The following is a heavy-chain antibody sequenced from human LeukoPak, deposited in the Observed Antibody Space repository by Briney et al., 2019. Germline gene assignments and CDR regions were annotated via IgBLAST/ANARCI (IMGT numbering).Heavy chain of an antibody. CDR3: AKGGGAEFDY. CDR1: GFTFSSYA. V-gene: IGHV3-23*01. Sequence: GGSLRLSCAASGFTFSSYAMSWVRQAPGKGLEWVSSISASGGNTYYADSVKGRFTISRDNSKNTVYLQMNSLRDEDTAVYYCAKGGGAEFDYWGQGTLVTVSS. J-gene: IGHJ4*02. CDR2: ISASGGNT. D-gene: IGHD3-16*01.